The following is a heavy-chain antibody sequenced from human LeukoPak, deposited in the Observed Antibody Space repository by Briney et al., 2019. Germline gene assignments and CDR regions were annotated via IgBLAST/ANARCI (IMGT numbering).Heavy chain of an antibody. CDR1: GYTLTELS. D-gene: IGHD5-18*01. Sequence: ASVKVSCKVSGYTLTELSMLWVRQAPGKGIEWMGGFDPEDGETIYAQKFQGRVTMTEDTSTDTAYMELSSLRSEDTAVYYCATYHPDTAMLAGMDVWGKGTTVTVSS. J-gene: IGHJ6*04. V-gene: IGHV1-24*01. CDR2: FDPEDGET. CDR3: ATYHPDTAMLAGMDV.